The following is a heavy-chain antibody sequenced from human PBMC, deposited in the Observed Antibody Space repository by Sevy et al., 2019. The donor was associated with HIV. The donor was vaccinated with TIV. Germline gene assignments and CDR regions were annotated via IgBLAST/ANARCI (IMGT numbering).Heavy chain of an antibody. CDR1: GFSFGDYA. CDR3: RRWKGAQSIFDY. V-gene: IGHV3-49*04. D-gene: IGHD1-1*01. CDR2: LKNKARGGTL. J-gene: IGHJ4*02. Sequence: GGSLRLSCTASGFSFGDYAMNWVRQAPGKGLEWVAFLKNKARGGTLDNAASVKGRFTISRDDSKSIVYLQMNDLRTEDTGVYYCRRWKGAQSIFDYWGQGALVTVSS.